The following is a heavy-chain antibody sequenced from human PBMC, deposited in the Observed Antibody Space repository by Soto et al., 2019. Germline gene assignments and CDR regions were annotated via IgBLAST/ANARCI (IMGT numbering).Heavy chain of an antibody. CDR3: AKDQEAARLFHVANNYYYYGMDV. CDR2: INGSGT. Sequence: PGGSPRLSCAASGFTFSSYGMTRVRQAPGKGLEWVSAINGSGTYYADSVKGRFTISRDNSKNTLYLQMNSLRAEDTAVYYCAKDQEAARLFHVANNYYYYGMDVWGQGTTVTVSS. D-gene: IGHD6-6*01. CDR1: GFTFSSYG. J-gene: IGHJ6*02. V-gene: IGHV3-23*01.